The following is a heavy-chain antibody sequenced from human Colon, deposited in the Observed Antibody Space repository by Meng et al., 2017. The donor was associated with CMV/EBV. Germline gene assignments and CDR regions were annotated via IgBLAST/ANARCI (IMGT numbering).Heavy chain of an antibody. CDR2: INGYNGAT. CDR1: GYSFTTYG. Sequence: SGYSFTTYGGTWVRQAPGQGLECLGWINGYNGATIYAQKFQGRVTMTTDTSTTTAYMELRGLTSDDTAVYYCARRPITTYYQFNLGVWGQGTTVTVSS. CDR3: ARRPITTYYQFNLGV. V-gene: IGHV1-18*01. D-gene: IGHD1-26*01. J-gene: IGHJ6*02.